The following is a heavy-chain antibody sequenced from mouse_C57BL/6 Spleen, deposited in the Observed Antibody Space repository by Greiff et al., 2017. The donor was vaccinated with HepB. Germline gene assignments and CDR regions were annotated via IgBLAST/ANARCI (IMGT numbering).Heavy chain of an antibody. J-gene: IGHJ1*03. V-gene: IGHV2-9-1*01. CDR1: GFSLTSYA. D-gene: IGHD2-10*01. CDR3: ARNSYYGNYEWYFDV. CDR2: IWTGGGT. Sequence: QVQLKQSGPGLVAPSQSLSITCTVSGFSLTSYAISWVRQPPGKGLEWLGVIWTGGGTNYNSAFKSRLSISKDNSKSQVFLKMNSLQTDDTARYYCARNSYYGNYEWYFDVWGTGTTVTVSS.